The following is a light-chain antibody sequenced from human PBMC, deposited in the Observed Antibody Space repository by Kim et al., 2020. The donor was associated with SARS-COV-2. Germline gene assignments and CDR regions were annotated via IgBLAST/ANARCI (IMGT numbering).Light chain of an antibody. J-gene: IGKJ2*01. Sequence: DIQMTQSPSSLSASVGDRVTITCRASQSISGYLNWYQQKPGKAPKLLIHVAYSLQSGVPSRFSGGGSGTDFTLTISSLQPDDFATYYCQQSYSTPYTFGQGTKLE. CDR2: VAY. V-gene: IGKV1-39*01. CDR1: QSISGY. CDR3: QQSYSTPYT.